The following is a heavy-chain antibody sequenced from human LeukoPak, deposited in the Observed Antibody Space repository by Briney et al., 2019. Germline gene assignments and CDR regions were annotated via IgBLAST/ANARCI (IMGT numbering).Heavy chain of an antibody. Sequence: GGSLRLSCAASGFTFSNHWMHWVRQAPGKGLVWVSVISKDGSTSIYADSVRGRLTISRDNAKNTLYLQMNSLRVEDTSVYYCARDYYMGIVDQWSQGTRVTVSS. D-gene: IGHD3-22*01. CDR3: ARDYYMGIVDQ. CDR2: ISKDGSTS. J-gene: IGHJ5*02. CDR1: GFTFSNHW. V-gene: IGHV3-74*01.